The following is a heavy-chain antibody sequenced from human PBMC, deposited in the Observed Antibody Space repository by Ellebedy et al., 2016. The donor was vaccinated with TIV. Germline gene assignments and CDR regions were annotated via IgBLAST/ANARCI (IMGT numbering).Heavy chain of an antibody. D-gene: IGHD2-8*01. CDR3: ARGSDGQDY. CDR1: GFTFSNYW. V-gene: IGHV3-74*01. J-gene: IGHJ4*02. Sequence: GGSLRFSCAASGFTFSNYWMHWVRQAPGKGLMWVSNIDSDGSTTIYADSVKGRFTISRDNAKNTLYLQMNSLTVEDTGVYYCARGSDGQDYWGQGTLVTVSS. CDR2: IDSDGSTT.